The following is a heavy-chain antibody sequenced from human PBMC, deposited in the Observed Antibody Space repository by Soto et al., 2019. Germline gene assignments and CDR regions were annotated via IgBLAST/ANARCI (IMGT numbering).Heavy chain of an antibody. CDR3: ARGSSSSSEYYYYGMDV. V-gene: IGHV1-46*01. J-gene: IGHJ6*02. CDR2: INPSGGST. D-gene: IGHD6-6*01. Sequence: ASVKVSCKASGYTFTSYYMHWVRQAPGQGLEWMGIINPSGGSTSYAQKFQGRVTMTRDTSTSTVYMELSSLRSEDTAVYYCARGSSSSSEYYYYGMDVWGQGTTVTVSS. CDR1: GYTFTSYY.